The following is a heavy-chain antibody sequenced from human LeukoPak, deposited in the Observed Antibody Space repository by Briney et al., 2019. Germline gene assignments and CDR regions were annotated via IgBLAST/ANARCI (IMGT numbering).Heavy chain of an antibody. J-gene: IGHJ4*02. Sequence: SETLSLTCTVSGGSISSYYWSWIRQPPGKGLEWIGYIYYSGSTNYNPSLKSRVTISVDTSKNQFSLKLSPVTAADTAVYYCARAKKGYYYGSGSQTSNFDYWGQGTLVTVSS. D-gene: IGHD3-10*01. CDR3: ARAKKGYYYGSGSQTSNFDY. V-gene: IGHV4-59*01. CDR2: IYYSGST. CDR1: GGSISSYY.